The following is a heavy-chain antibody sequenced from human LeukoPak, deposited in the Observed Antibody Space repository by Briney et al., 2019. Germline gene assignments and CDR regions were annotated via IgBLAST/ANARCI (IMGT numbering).Heavy chain of an antibody. CDR3: ARGDFDFDS. J-gene: IGHJ5*01. D-gene: IGHD3-9*01. CDR2: INPHTGET. Sequence: ASVKVSCKASGYTFVTYGISWVRQAPGQGLEWMGWINPHTGETRTAQKFQDRVTMTADPFADTAYLDLRSLRPGDAAVYYCARGDFDFDSWGQGTLVTVS. CDR1: GYTFVTYG. V-gene: IGHV1-18*01.